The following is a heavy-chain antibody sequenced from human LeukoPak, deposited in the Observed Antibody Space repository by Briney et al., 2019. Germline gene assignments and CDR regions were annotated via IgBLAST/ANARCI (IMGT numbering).Heavy chain of an antibody. V-gene: IGHV6-1*01. D-gene: IGHD6-13*01. CDR2: TYYRSKWYN. CDR3: ARGSSSSSWYFDY. Sequence: PSQTLSLTCAISGDSVSSNSATWTWIRQSPSRGLEWLGRTYYRSKWYNDYAVSVKSRVTINSDTSKNQFSLQLNSVTPEDTAVYYCARGSSSSSWYFDYWGQGTLVTVSS. CDR1: GDSVSSNSAT. J-gene: IGHJ4*02.